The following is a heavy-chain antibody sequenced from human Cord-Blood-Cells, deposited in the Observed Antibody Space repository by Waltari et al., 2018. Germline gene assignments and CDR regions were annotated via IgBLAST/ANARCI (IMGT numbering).Heavy chain of an antibody. CDR2: IYRGGST. CDR3: ARVWFGEFDY. CDR1: GFTASSNY. J-gene: IGHJ4*02. D-gene: IGHD3-10*01. V-gene: IGHV3-53*01. Sequence: EVQLVESGGGLIQPGGSLRLSCAASGFTASSNYMSWVRQAPGKGVEWVSVIYRGGSTYYADSVKGRFTISIDNSKNSLYLQMNRLRDEDTAVYYCARVWFGEFDYWGQGTLVTVSS.